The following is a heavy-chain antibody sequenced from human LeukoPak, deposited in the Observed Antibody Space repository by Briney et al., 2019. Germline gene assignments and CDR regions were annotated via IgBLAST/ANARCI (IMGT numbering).Heavy chain of an antibody. V-gene: IGHV4-38-2*02. Sequence: ASETLSLTCTVSGYSISSNYFWAWIRQPPGQGLEWLGNIYHTGTTNYNPSLKSRITISVDTSKNTFSLRLSSVTPADTAVYYCARDGNGYCSSTSCERWDYYYYYMDVWGKGTTVTVSS. CDR2: IYHTGTT. D-gene: IGHD2-2*03. CDR1: GYSISSNYF. CDR3: ARDGNGYCSSTSCERWDYYYYYMDV. J-gene: IGHJ6*03.